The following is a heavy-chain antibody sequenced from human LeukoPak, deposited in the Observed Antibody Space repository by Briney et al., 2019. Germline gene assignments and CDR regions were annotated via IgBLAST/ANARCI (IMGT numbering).Heavy chain of an antibody. CDR3: VKDLGRYRNNCFDY. CDR2: ISGSGGGT. D-gene: IGHD1-26*01. CDR1: GFTFSSYA. J-gene: IGHJ4*02. V-gene: IGHV3-23*01. Sequence: GGSLRPSRAASGFTFSSYAMSWVRQAPEKGLEWVSTISGSGGGTYYADSVKGRFTISRDDSKNTLYLQMNSLRAEDTAVYYCVKDLGRYRNNCFDYWGQGTLVTVSS.